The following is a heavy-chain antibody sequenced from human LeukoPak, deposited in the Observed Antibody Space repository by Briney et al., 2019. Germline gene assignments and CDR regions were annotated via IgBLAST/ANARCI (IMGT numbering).Heavy chain of an antibody. J-gene: IGHJ4*02. V-gene: IGHV4-39*07. CDR2: VYYSGTT. CDR3: ARAPHPGIAAASYYFDY. D-gene: IGHD6-13*01. CDR1: GGSVSSTSYY. Sequence: SETLSLTCTVSGGSVSSTSYYWGWIRQPPGKGLEWIGSVYYSGTTYYNPSLKSRVTLTADTSKNQFSLKLSSVTAADTAVYYCARAPHPGIAAASYYFDYWGQGTLVTVSS.